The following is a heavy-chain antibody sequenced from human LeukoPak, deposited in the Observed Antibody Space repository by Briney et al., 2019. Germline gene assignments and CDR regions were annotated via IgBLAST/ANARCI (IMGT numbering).Heavy chain of an antibody. J-gene: IGHJ5*02. V-gene: IGHV4-34*01. D-gene: IGHD2-2*01. CDR2: INHSGST. CDR3: ARSDVVVPAANWFDP. Sequence: PSETLSLTCAVYGGSFSGYYWSWIRQPPGKGLEWIGEINHSGSTNYNPSLKSRVTISVDTSKNQFYLKLSSVTAADTAVYYCARSDVVVPAANWFDPWGQGTLVTVSS. CDR1: GGSFSGYY.